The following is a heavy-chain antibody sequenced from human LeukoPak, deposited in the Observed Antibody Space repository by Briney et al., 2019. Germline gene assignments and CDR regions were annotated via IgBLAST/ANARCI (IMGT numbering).Heavy chain of an antibody. V-gene: IGHV3-23*01. J-gene: IGHJ4*02. D-gene: IGHD6-13*01. Sequence: GGSLRLSCAAAGFTFSSYAMHWVRQVAGKGLEWVSGISGSGESKFYADSVKGRFTVSRDNSKNTLYLQMNSLRAEDTAVYYCAKELSAGTGGGWEDYFDYWGQGTLVTVSA. CDR1: GFTFSSYA. CDR2: ISGSGESK. CDR3: AKELSAGTGGGWEDYFDY.